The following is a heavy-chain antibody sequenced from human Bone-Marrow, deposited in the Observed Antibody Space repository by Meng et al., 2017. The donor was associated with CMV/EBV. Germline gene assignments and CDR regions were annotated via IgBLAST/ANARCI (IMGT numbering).Heavy chain of an antibody. CDR1: GYTFTSYY. V-gene: IGHV1-46*01. J-gene: IGHJ4*02. D-gene: IGHD6-19*01. Sequence: ASVKVSCKASGYTFTSYYMHWVRQAPGQGLEWMGIINPSGGSTSYAQKFQGRVTMTRDTSISTAYMELSRLRSDDTAVYYCASEHKGGYSSGWYPDYWGQGTLVTGSS. CDR3: ASEHKGGYSSGWYPDY. CDR2: INPSGGST.